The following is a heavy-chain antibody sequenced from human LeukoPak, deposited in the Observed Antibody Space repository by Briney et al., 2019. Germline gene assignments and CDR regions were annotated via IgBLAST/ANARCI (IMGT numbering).Heavy chain of an antibody. V-gene: IGHV4-34*01. Sequence: SETLSLTCAVYGGSFSGYYWSWIRQPPGKGLEWIGEINHSGSTNYNPSLKSRVTISVDTSKNQFSLKLSSVTAADTAVYYCARVSLSSGWYAKLNIIDYWGQGTLVTVSS. CDR2: INHSGST. J-gene: IGHJ4*02. CDR1: GGSFSGYY. D-gene: IGHD6-19*01. CDR3: ARVSLSSGWYAKLNIIDY.